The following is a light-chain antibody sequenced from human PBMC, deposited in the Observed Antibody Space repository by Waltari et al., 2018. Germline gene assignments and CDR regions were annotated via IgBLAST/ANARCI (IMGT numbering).Light chain of an antibody. CDR2: WAS. V-gene: IGKV4-1*01. Sequence: DIVMTPSPDSLGVSLGERATINCKSSQSVLSSSNNKHHLPGFQQIPGQPPKLLIYWASTRESGVPDRVSGSGSGTDFTLTISSLQADDFATYFCQHFNSYPFIFGRGTKLEIK. CDR3: QHFNSYPFI. CDR1: QSVLSSSNNKHH. J-gene: IGKJ2*01.